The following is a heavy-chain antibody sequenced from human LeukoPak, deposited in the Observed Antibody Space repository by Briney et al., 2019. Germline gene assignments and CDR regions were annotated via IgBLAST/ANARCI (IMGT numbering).Heavy chain of an antibody. CDR3: ARGVVVVAATPGNWFDP. D-gene: IGHD2-15*01. Sequence: SETLSLTCAVYGGSFSGYYWSWIRQPPGKGLEWIGEINHSGSTNYNPSLKSRVTISVDTSKNQFSPKLSSVTAADTAVYYCARGVVVVAATPGNWFDPWGQGTLVTVSS. CDR1: GGSFSGYY. V-gene: IGHV4-34*01. CDR2: INHSGST. J-gene: IGHJ5*02.